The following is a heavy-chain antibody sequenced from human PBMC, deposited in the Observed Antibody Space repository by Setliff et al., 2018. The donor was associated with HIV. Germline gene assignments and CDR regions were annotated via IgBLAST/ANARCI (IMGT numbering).Heavy chain of an antibody. D-gene: IGHD6-6*01. V-gene: IGHV4-61*09. J-gene: IGHJ4*02. CDR1: GGSISSGSYY. CDR3: ARFSTSSGGTFDY. Sequence: SETLSLTCTVSGGSISSGSYYWSWIRQPAGKGLEWLGEINHSGSTAYNLALESRVSMSIDTSKNQFSLKLTSVTAADTAVYYCARFSTSSGGTFDYWGQGTLVTVSS. CDR2: INHSGST.